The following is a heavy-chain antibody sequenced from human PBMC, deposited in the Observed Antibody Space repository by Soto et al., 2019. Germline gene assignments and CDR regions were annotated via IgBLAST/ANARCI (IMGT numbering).Heavy chain of an antibody. D-gene: IGHD2-2*01. CDR3: ARDTVLVPAAMLGFGENYGMDV. J-gene: IGHJ6*02. V-gene: IGHV3-30-3*01. Sequence: PGGSLRLSCAASGFTFSSYAMHWVRQAPGKGLEWVAVISYDGSNKYYADSVKGRFTISRDNSKNTLYLQMNSLRAEDTAVYYCARDTVLVPAAMLGFGENYGMDVWGQGTTVTVSS. CDR1: GFTFSSYA. CDR2: ISYDGSNK.